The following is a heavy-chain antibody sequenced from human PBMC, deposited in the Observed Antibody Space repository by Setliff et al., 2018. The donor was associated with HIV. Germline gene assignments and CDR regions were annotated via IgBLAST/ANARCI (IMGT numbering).Heavy chain of an antibody. CDR1: GFTFSGYA. V-gene: IGHV3-11*04. CDR2: ISGSGSII. Sequence: GGSLRLSCAASGFTFSGYAMTWIRQAPGKGLEWVSYISGSGSIIYYADSVMGRFTISRDNGKHSLFLQMNSLRPEDTAVYYCAGAVAAGAEYFQRWGQGTLVTVSS. D-gene: IGHD2-15*01. J-gene: IGHJ1*01. CDR3: AGAVAAGAEYFQR.